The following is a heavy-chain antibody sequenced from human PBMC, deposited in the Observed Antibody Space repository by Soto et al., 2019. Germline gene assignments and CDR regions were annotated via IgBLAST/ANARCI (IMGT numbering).Heavy chain of an antibody. CDR3: ARDRGGYSYGPPYFDY. J-gene: IGHJ4*02. CDR2: IIPIFGTA. Sequence: QVQLVQSGAEVKKPGSSVKVSCKASGGTFSSYAISWVRQAPGQGLEWMGGIIPIFGTANYAQKFQGRVTITAEESTSTAYMELSSLRSEDTAVYYCARDRGGYSYGPPYFDYWGQGTLVTVSS. D-gene: IGHD5-18*01. V-gene: IGHV1-69*12. CDR1: GGTFSSYA.